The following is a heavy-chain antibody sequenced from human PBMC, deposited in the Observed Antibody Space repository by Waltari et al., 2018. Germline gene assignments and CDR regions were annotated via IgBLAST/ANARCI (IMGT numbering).Heavy chain of an antibody. D-gene: IGHD1-7*01. J-gene: IGHJ4*02. CDR2: IYFSGST. CDR3: ARRSGNYGQDFDY. Sequence: QVQLQESGPGLVKPSETLSLTCTVSGCSLCGYYWTWIRQPPGKGLEWIGYIYFSGSTNYNPSLKRRLTMSVDTSKNQFSLKLTSVTAADTAVYYCARRSGNYGQDFDYWGQGILVTVSS. CDR1: GCSLCGYY. V-gene: IGHV4-59*01.